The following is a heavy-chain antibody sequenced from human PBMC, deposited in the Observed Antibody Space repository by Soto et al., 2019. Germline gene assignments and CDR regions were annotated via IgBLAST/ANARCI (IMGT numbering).Heavy chain of an antibody. CDR1: GGSISSYY. Sequence: SETLSLTCTVSGGSISSYYWSWIRQPPGKGLEWIGYIYYSGSTNYNPSLKSRVTISVDTSKNQFSLKLSSVTAADTAVYYCARAGLVYCGGDCYSFDYWGQGTLVTVSS. D-gene: IGHD2-21*02. CDR2: IYYSGST. J-gene: IGHJ4*02. CDR3: ARAGLVYCGGDCYSFDY. V-gene: IGHV4-59*01.